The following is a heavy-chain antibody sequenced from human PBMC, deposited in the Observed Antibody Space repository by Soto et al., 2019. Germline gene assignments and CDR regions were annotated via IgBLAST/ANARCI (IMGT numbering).Heavy chain of an antibody. J-gene: IGHJ6*03. CDR3: AKEGSISQNYFYYYMDV. Sequence: GGSLRLSCAASGFTFSSFAMSWVRQAPGKGLEWVSAISGSGGSTYYADSVKGRFTISRDNFKNTHYLQMNSLRAEDTAVYYCAKEGSISQNYFYYYMDVWGKGTTVTVSS. V-gene: IGHV3-23*01. CDR1: GFTFSSFA. D-gene: IGHD2-2*01. CDR2: ISGSGGST.